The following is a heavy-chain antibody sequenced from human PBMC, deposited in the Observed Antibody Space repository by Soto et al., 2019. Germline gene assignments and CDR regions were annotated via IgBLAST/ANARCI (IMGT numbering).Heavy chain of an antibody. Sequence: GGSLRLSCAASGFTFSSYAMHWVRQAPGKGLEWVAVISYDGSNKYYADSVKGRFTISRDNSKNTLYLQMNSLRAEDTAVYYCARGPGATYSYGSYYFDYWGQGTLVTVSS. CDR2: ISYDGSNK. D-gene: IGHD5-18*01. CDR1: GFTFSSYA. V-gene: IGHV3-30-3*01. J-gene: IGHJ4*02. CDR3: ARGPGATYSYGSYYFDY.